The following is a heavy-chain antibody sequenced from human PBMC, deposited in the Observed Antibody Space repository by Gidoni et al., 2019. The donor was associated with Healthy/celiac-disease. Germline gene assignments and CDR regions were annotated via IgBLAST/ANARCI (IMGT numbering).Heavy chain of an antibody. D-gene: IGHD4-17*01. CDR3: ANGDYDIHFDY. CDR2: IYHSGST. V-gene: IGHV4-38-2*02. J-gene: IGHJ4*02. Sequence: QVQLQESGPRLVKPSETLSLTCTVSGYSISSGYYRGWIRQPPGKGLEWIGSIYHSGSTYYNPSLKSRVTISVDTSKNQFSLKLSSVTAADTAVYYCANGDYDIHFDYWGQGTLVTVSS. CDR1: GYSISSGYY.